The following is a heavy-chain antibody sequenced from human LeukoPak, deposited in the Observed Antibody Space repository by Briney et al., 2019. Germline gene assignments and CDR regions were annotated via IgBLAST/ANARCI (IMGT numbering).Heavy chain of an antibody. J-gene: IGHJ5*02. CDR3: ARLARGIYGSGRWLWFDP. CDR1: GYSFTSYW. V-gene: IGHV5-51*01. Sequence: GESLKISCKGSGYSFTSYWIGWVRQMPGKGLEWMGIIYPGDSDTRYSPTFQGQVTISADKSISTAYLQWSSLKASDTAMYYCARLARGIYGSGRWLWFDPWGQGTLVTVSS. D-gene: IGHD3-10*01. CDR2: IYPGDSDT.